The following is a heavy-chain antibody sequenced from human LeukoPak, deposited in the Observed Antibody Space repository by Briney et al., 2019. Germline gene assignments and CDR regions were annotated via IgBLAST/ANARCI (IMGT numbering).Heavy chain of an antibody. CDR2: INPSGGST. Sequence: RASVKVSCKASGYTFTSYYMHWVRQAPGQGLEWMGIINPSGGSTSYAQKFQGRVTMTRDMSTSTVYMELSSLRSEDTAVYYCARGEIVVVPAAHISPGWFDPWGQGTLVTVSS. CDR3: ARGEIVVVPAAHISPGWFDP. D-gene: IGHD2-2*01. CDR1: GYTFTSYY. V-gene: IGHV1-46*01. J-gene: IGHJ5*02.